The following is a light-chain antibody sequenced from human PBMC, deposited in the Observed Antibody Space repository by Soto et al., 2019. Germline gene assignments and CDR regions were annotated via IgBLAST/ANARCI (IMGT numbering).Light chain of an antibody. CDR2: EVV. Sequence: QSALTQPASVSGSPGQSITISCTGTSSDVGGYNYVSWYQHHPGKAPKLMIYEVVNRPSGVSNRFSGSKSGMTASLTISGLQAEDEADYYCTSYTSSSPLVFGTGTKVTVL. CDR3: TSYTSSSPLV. CDR1: SSDVGGYNY. J-gene: IGLJ1*01. V-gene: IGLV2-14*01.